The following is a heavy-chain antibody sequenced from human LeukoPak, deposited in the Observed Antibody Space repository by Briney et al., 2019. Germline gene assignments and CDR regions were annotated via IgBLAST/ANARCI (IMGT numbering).Heavy chain of an antibody. D-gene: IGHD3-9*01. CDR3: ARGHNFGRLHPFDY. V-gene: IGHV3-53*01. CDR1: GFTVSSNY. CDR2: IYSGGST. J-gene: IGHJ4*02. Sequence: PGGSPRLSCAASGFTVSSNYMTWIRQAPGKGLEWVSVIYSGGSTYYADSVQGRFTISRDNSKNTLYLQMNSLRAEDTAVYYCARGHNFGRLHPFDYWGQGTLVTVSS.